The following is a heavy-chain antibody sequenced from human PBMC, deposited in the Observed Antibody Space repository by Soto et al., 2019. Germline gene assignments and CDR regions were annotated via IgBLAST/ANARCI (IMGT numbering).Heavy chain of an antibody. CDR1: GGTFSSYA. CDR3: ARGGSCSGGSCYSSVYYYYGMDV. CDR2: IIPIFGTA. J-gene: IGHJ6*02. V-gene: IGHV1-69*12. D-gene: IGHD2-15*01. Sequence: QVQLVQSGAEVKKPGSSVKVSCKASGGTFSSYAIRWVRQAPGQGLEWMGGIIPIFGTANYAQKFQGRVTITADESTSTAYMELSSLRSEDTAVYYCARGGSCSGGSCYSSVYYYYGMDVWGQGTTVTVSS.